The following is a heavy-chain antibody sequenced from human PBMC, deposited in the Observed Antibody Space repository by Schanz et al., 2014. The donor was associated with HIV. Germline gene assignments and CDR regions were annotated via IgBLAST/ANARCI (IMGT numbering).Heavy chain of an antibody. D-gene: IGHD1-1*01. J-gene: IGHJ6*02. V-gene: IGHV1-69*06. CDR3: ARDIKYDDPFQYGMDV. Sequence: QVQLVQSGAEVKKTGSSVKVSCKASGGTFSNYAMTWVRQAPGQGLEWMGGIIPLSGTPFYAQKFQGRVAITADKSTGTVYMDLGSLTSEDTAVYFCARDIKYDDPFQYGMDVWGQGTTVSVSS. CDR1: GGTFSNYA. CDR2: IIPLSGTP.